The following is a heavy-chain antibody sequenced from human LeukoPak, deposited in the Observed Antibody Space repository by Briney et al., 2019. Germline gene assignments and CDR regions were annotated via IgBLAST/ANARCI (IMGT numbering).Heavy chain of an antibody. J-gene: IGHJ4*02. CDR1: GFTFSSYA. V-gene: IGHV3-30*02. Sequence: GGSLRLSCAASGFTFSSYAMSWVRQAPGKGLEWVAFIRYDGSNKYYADSVKGRFTISRDNSKNTLYLQMNSLRAEDTAVYYCARGSHYYGSGSHNEDYFDYWGQGTLVTVSS. CDR2: IRYDGSNK. CDR3: ARGSHYYGSGSHNEDYFDY. D-gene: IGHD3-10*01.